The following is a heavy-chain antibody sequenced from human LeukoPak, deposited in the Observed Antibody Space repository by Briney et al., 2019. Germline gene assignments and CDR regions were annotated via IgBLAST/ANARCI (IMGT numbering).Heavy chain of an antibody. CDR2: ISAYNGNT. CDR3: ARDGSHIVLVVYAALAHFDY. V-gene: IGHV1-18*01. CDR1: GYTFTSYG. D-gene: IGHD2-8*02. Sequence: GASVKVSCKTSGYTFTSYGISWVRQAPGQGLEWMGWISAYNGNTNYAQKLQGRVTMTTDTSTSTAYMELRSLRSDDTAVYYCARDGSHIVLVVYAALAHFDYWGQGTLVTVSS. J-gene: IGHJ4*02.